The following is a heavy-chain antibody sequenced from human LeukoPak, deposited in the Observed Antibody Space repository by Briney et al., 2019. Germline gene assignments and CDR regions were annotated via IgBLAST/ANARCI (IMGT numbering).Heavy chain of an antibody. V-gene: IGHV2-70*04. D-gene: IGHD2-21*02. CDR2: IDWDDDK. CDR3: ARTPYCGGDCYVDY. Sequence: SGPTLVNPTQTLTLTCTFSGFSLSTSGMRVSWIRQPPGKALEWLARIDWDDDKFYSTSLKTRLTISKDTSKNQVVLTMTNMDPVDTATHYCARTPYCGGDCYVDYWGQGTLVTVSS. J-gene: IGHJ4*02. CDR1: GFSLSTSGMR.